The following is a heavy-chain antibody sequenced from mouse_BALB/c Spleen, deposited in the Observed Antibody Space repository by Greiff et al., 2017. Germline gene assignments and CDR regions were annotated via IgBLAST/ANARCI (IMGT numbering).Heavy chain of an antibody. CDR3: ARSGGSTMITTGAMDY. D-gene: IGHD2-4*01. V-gene: IGHV1-69*01. CDR2: IDTSDSYT. CDR1: GYTFTDYW. Sequence: QVQLQQPGAELVMPGASVKMSCKASGYTFTDYWMHWVKQRPGQGLEWIGAIDTSDSYTSYNQKFKGKATLTVDESSSTAYMQLSSLTSEDSAVYYCARSGGSTMITTGAMDYWGQGTSVTVSS. J-gene: IGHJ4*01.